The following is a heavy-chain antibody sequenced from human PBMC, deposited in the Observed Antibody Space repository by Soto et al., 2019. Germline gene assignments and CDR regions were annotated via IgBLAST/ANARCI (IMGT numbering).Heavy chain of an antibody. J-gene: IGHJ5*02. Sequence: PSETLSLTCAVYGGSFSGYYWSWIRQHPGKGLEWIGEINHSGSTNYNPSLKSRVTISVDTSKNQFSLKLSSVTAADTAVYYCPRGWPADYGFWSGYGAWFDPWGQGTLVTVSS. CDR2: INHSGST. D-gene: IGHD3-3*01. V-gene: IGHV4-34*01. CDR3: PRGWPADYGFWSGYGAWFDP. CDR1: GGSFSGYY.